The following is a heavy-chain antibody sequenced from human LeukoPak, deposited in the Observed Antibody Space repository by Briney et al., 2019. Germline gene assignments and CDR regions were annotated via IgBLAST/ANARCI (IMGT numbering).Heavy chain of an antibody. J-gene: IGHJ5*02. Sequence: GMSLRLSCAASGVTLSPYGMHWVRQAPGKGLEWVAVISYEGGTQHYADSAKGRFIISRDNPRNTLYLQMNILRTEDTAVYYCAKEGTPQVSTWYDLWGQGTQVIVS. D-gene: IGHD3-10*01. CDR3: AKEGTPQVSTWYDL. V-gene: IGHV3-30*18. CDR2: ISYEGGTQ. CDR1: GVTLSPYG.